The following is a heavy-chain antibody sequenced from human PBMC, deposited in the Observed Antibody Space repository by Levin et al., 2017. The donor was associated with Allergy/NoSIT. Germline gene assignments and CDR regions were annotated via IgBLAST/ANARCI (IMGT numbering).Heavy chain of an antibody. V-gene: IGHV1-24*01. CDR2: FDPEDGET. D-gene: IGHD1-26*01. Sequence: PGESLKISCKVSGYTLTELSMHWVRQAPGKGLEWMGGFDPEDGETIYAQKFQGRVTMTEDTSTDTAYMELSSLRSEDTAVYYCATMSAMVGATVNWFDPWGQGTLVTVSS. J-gene: IGHJ5*02. CDR1: GYTLTELS. CDR3: ATMSAMVGATVNWFDP.